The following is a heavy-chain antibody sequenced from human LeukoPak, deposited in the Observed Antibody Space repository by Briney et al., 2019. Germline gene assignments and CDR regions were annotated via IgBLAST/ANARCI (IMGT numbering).Heavy chain of an antibody. CDR2: ISGSGGST. CDR1: GFTFSSYA. Sequence: PGGSLRLSCAASGFTFSSYAMSWVRQAPGKGLEWVSAISGSGGSTYYADSVKGRFTISRDNSKNTLYLQMNSLSAEDTAVYYCASCPVVGAPRGFDAFDIWGQGTMVTVSS. CDR3: ASCPVVGAPRGFDAFDI. J-gene: IGHJ3*02. D-gene: IGHD1-26*01. V-gene: IGHV3-23*01.